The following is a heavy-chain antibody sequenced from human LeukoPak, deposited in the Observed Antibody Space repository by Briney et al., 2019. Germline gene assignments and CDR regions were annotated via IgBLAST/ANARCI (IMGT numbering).Heavy chain of an antibody. V-gene: IGHV4-34*01. J-gene: IGHJ5*02. CDR1: GGSFSGYY. CDR3: AIAVAGSKWFDP. D-gene: IGHD6-19*01. Sequence: PSETLSLTCAVYGGSFSGYYWSWSRQPPGRGLEWSGEINHSVSTNYNPSLKSRVTLSVDTSQNQFSLKLSSVTAAVTAVYYCAIAVAGSKWFDPWGQGTLVTVSS. CDR2: INHSVST.